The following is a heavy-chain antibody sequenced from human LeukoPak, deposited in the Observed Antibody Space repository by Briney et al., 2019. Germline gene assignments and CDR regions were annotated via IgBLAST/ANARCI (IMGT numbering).Heavy chain of an antibody. D-gene: IGHD3-10*01. CDR3: ARDFDTMVRGVPLDY. V-gene: IGHV3-7*01. CDR1: GFTFSSYW. CDR2: IKQDGSEK. Sequence: PGGSLRLSCAASGFTFSSYWMSWVRQAPGEGLEWVANIKQDGSEKYYVDSVKGRFTISRDNAKNSLYLQMNSLRAEDTAVYYCARDFDTMVRGVPLDYWGQGTLVTVSS. J-gene: IGHJ4*02.